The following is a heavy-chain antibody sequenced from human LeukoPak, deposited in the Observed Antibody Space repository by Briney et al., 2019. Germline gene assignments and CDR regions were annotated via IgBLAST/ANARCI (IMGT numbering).Heavy chain of an antibody. Sequence: GGSLRLSCAASGFTFSSYGMHWVRQAPGKGLEWVAVISYDGSNKYYADSVKGRFTISRDNSKNTLYLQMNSLRAEDTAVYYCAKVGITIFGAMDYWGQGTLVTVSS. CDR3: AKVGITIFGAMDY. CDR2: ISYDGSNK. J-gene: IGHJ4*02. D-gene: IGHD3-3*01. V-gene: IGHV3-30*18. CDR1: GFTFSSYG.